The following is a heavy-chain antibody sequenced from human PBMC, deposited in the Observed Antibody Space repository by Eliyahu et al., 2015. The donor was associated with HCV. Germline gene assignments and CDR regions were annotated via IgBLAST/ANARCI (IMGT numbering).Heavy chain of an antibody. Sequence: EVQLVESGGGLVXPGGSLRLSCAASGXXFXKAWMXWVRQAXGKGLGWIGRIKSKTDGGTTDYAAPVKGRXTISRDDSKSTLYLQMNSLKTEDTAVYYCTTGAPGGFDYYLDVWGQGTTVTVSS. CDR3: TTGAPGGFDYYLDV. V-gene: IGHV3-15*01. J-gene: IGHJ6*03. CDR1: GXXFXKAW. D-gene: IGHD3-10*01. CDR2: IKSKTDGGTT.